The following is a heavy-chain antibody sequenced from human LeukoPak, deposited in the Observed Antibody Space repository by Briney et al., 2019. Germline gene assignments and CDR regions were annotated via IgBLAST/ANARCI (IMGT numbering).Heavy chain of an antibody. Sequence: GGSLRLSCAASGFTFSSYWMSWVRQAPGKGLEWVANIKQDGSEEYYVDSVKGRFTISRDNAKNSLYLQMNSLRAEDTAVYYCASFRPLDDYGDYEGPYGMDVWGQGTTVTVSS. D-gene: IGHD4-17*01. V-gene: IGHV3-7*01. J-gene: IGHJ6*02. CDR3: ASFRPLDDYGDYEGPYGMDV. CDR2: IKQDGSEE. CDR1: GFTFSSYW.